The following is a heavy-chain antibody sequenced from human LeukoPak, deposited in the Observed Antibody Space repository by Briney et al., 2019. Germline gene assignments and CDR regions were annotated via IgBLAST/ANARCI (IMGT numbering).Heavy chain of an antibody. CDR2: INPNSGGT. D-gene: IGHD6-19*01. J-gene: IGHJ5*02. Sequence: GASVNVSCKASGYTFTGYYMHWVRQAPGQGLEWMGWINPNSGGTNYAQKFQGRVTMTRDTSISTAYMELSRLRSDDTAVYYCARMSSGWEFIWFDPWGQGTLVTVSS. CDR3: ARMSSGWEFIWFDP. CDR1: GYTFTGYY. V-gene: IGHV1-2*02.